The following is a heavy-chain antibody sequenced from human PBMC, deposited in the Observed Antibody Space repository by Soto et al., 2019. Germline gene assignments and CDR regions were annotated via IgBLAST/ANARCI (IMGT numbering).Heavy chain of an antibody. CDR3: VKPPVITASYYYYDMDV. J-gene: IGHJ6*02. V-gene: IGHV3-23*04. CDR2: ISGSGIST. D-gene: IGHD4-4*01. CDR1: GFTFSTYP. Sequence: EVQLAESGGGLIQPGGSLRLSCAASGFTFSTYPMSWVRQAPGKGLEWVSGISGSGISTYYTDSVKGRFTISRDNSKNTVFLQMNSLRDEDTAVYYCVKPPVITASYYYYDMDVWGQGTTVTVSS.